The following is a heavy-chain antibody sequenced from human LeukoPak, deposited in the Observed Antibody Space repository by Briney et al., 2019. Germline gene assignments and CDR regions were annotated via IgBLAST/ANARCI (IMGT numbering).Heavy chain of an antibody. CDR1: GFTFSSYW. CDR2: IKQDGSEK. D-gene: IGHD6-19*01. Sequence: PGGSLRLSCVASGFTFSSYWMSWVRQTPGKGLEWVANIKQDGSEKYYVDSVKGRFTISRDNSKNTLYLQMNSLRAEDTAVYYCARGPIAVSSYWGQGTLVTVSS. V-gene: IGHV3-7*03. CDR3: ARGPIAVSSY. J-gene: IGHJ4*02.